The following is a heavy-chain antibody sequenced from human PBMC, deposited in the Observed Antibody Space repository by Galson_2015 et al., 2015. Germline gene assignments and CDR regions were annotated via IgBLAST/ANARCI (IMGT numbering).Heavy chain of an antibody. J-gene: IGHJ5*02. CDR3: ARSEITMVRGVMGWFDP. V-gene: IGHV5-51*01. Sequence: QSGAEVKKPGESLQISCKGSGYSFTSYWIGWVRQMPGKSLEWMGIIYPGDSDTRYSPSFQGQVTISADKSISTAYLQWSSLKASDTATYYCARSEITMVRGVMGWFDPWGQGTLVTVSS. CDR2: IYPGDSDT. CDR1: GYSFTSYW. D-gene: IGHD3-10*01.